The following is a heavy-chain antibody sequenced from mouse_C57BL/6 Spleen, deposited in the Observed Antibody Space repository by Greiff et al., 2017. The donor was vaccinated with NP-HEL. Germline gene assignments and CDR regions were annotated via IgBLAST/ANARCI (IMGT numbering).Heavy chain of an antibody. V-gene: IGHV1-80*01. J-gene: IGHJ1*03. CDR2: IYPGDGDT. D-gene: IGHD1-1*01. Sequence: QVQLKESGAELVKPGASVKISCKASGYAFSSYWMNWVKQRPGKGLEWIGQIYPGDGDTNYNGKFKGKATLTADKSSSTAYMQLSSLTSEDSAVYFCARWGTTVVPRWYFDVWGTGTTVTVSS. CDR3: ARWGTTVVPRWYFDV. CDR1: GYAFSSYW.